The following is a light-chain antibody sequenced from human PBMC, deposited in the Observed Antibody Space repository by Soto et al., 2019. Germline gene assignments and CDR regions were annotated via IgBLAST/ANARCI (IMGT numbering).Light chain of an antibody. CDR2: GAS. Sequence: DIQMTQSPTSESASVGDTVSITCRASQGISGWLAWYQQKPGKAPKLLIYGASTLQSGVPSRYSGSGSGTDFTLTISSLQPEDFATYYCQQTNSLPWTFGQGTKVEIK. CDR1: QGISGW. J-gene: IGKJ1*01. V-gene: IGKV1-12*02. CDR3: QQTNSLPWT.